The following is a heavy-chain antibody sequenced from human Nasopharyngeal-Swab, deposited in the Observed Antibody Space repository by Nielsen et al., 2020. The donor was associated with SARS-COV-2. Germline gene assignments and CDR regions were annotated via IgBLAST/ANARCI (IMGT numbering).Heavy chain of an antibody. CDR1: GRSISGSDW. D-gene: IGHD6-6*01. CDR2: PSPDGGT. Sequence: SETLSLTCAVSGRSISGSDWWSWLRQPPGQGLEWIGAPSPDGGTNYNPSLKGRVIVSVDRSKNLFSLSLKSVTAADTAVYYCASSSSEKRGHDSWGQGTLVTVSS. J-gene: IGHJ4*02. V-gene: IGHV4-4*02. CDR3: ASSSSEKRGHDS.